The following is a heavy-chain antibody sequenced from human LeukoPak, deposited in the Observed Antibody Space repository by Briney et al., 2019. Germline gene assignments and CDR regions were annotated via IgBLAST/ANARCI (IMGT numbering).Heavy chain of an antibody. CDR1: GYTFSDYY. CDR2: INPNSGDT. J-gene: IGHJ4*02. V-gene: IGHV1-2*02. D-gene: IGHD3-3*01. CDR3: ATSRDFCFDY. Sequence: ASVKVSCKASGYTFSDYYMHWVRQAPGQGLEWMGWINPNSGDTHYAQMFQGRVTMTRDTSINAAYMELRRVRSDDTAVYYCATSRDFCFDYWGLGTLVTVSS.